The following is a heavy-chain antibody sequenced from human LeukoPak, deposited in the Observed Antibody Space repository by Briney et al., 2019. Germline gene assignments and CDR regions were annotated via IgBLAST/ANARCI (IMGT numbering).Heavy chain of an antibody. CDR3: ARSVSIIGKQWLVRRPWFDP. J-gene: IGHJ5*02. V-gene: IGHV4-34*01. CDR2: INHSGST. D-gene: IGHD6-19*01. Sequence: SETLSLTCAVYGGSFSSYYWSWIRQPPGKGLEWIGEINHSGSTNYNPSLKSRVTISVDTSKNQFSLKLSSVTAADTAVYYCARSVSIIGKQWLVRRPWFDPWGQGTLVTVSS. CDR1: GGSFSSYY.